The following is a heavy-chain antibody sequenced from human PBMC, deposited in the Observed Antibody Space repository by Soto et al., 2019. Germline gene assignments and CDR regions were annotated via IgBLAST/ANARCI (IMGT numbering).Heavy chain of an antibody. V-gene: IGHV3-66*01. J-gene: IGHJ4*02. CDR3: ASGASGNYR. CDR2: IYSGGTT. D-gene: IGHD3-10*01. CDR1: GFTVSSNY. Sequence: EVQLVESGGGLVQPGGSLRLSCAAYGFTVSSNYMTWVRQAPGKGLGWVSNIYSGGTTSYADSVKGRFTISRDNSKNTLFLQMNSLRDDDTAVYYCASGASGNYRWGQGTLVTVSS.